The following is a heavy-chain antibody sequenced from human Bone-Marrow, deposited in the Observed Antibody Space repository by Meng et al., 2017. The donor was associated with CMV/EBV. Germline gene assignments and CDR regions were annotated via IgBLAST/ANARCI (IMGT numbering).Heavy chain of an antibody. J-gene: IGHJ3*02. CDR1: GGSFSGYY. Sequence: SQTLSLTCAVYGGSFSGYYWSWIRQPPGKGLAWIGEINNSGSTNYNPSLKSRVTISVDTSKNQFSLKLSSVTAADTAVYYCARESYDILTGYPLGAFDIWGQGTMVTVSS. CDR2: INNSGST. V-gene: IGHV4-34*01. CDR3: ARESYDILTGYPLGAFDI. D-gene: IGHD3-9*01.